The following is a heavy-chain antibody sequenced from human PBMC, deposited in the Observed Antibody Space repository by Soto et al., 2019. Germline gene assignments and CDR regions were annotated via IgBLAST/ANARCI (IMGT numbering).Heavy chain of an antibody. Sequence: PGGSLRLSCAASGFTFSSYAMHWVRQAPGKGLEWVAVISYDGSNKYYADSVKGRFTISRDNSRNTLYLQMNSLRAEDTAVYYCARERSYSSPLDYWGQGTLVTVSS. J-gene: IGHJ4*02. CDR2: ISYDGSNK. V-gene: IGHV3-30-3*01. CDR1: GFTFSSYA. CDR3: ARERSYSSPLDY. D-gene: IGHD6-13*01.